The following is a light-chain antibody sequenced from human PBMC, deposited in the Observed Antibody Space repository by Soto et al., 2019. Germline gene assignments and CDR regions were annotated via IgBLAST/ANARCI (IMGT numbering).Light chain of an antibody. CDR2: TNN. Sequence: QSLLTQPPSASATPGQRVTISCSGSNSNIGTNTVNWYQQLPGPAPRLLIYTNNQRPSGVPQRFSGSKTGTSASLAIGGLQSEDGADYYCAAWDDSLGAYVFGTGTKVTVL. CDR3: AAWDDSLGAYV. V-gene: IGLV1-44*01. CDR1: NSNIGTNT. J-gene: IGLJ1*01.